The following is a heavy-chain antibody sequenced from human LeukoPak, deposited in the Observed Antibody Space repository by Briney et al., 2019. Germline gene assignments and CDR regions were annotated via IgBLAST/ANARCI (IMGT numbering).Heavy chain of an antibody. CDR2: ISWNGGGV. CDR1: GFIFDDYA. D-gene: IGHD1-26*01. Sequence: GRSLRLSSAASGFIFDDYAMHWVRQAPGKGLEWVSGISWNGGGVGYADSVKGRFTISRDNAEKSLYLQLNRLRPEDTAYYYCAKGLVRPVGATHFDYWGQGTLVTVSS. J-gene: IGHJ4*02. CDR3: AKGLVRPVGATHFDY. V-gene: IGHV3-9*01.